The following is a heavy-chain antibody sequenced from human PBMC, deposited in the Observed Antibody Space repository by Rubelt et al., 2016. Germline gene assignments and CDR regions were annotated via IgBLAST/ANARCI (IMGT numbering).Heavy chain of an antibody. Sequence: GGSLRLSCAASGLTFGSSAIHWVRQAPGRGLEWLAFISHDGSHENYVDSVRGRFSISSDSSKNTRYLQMNNLRVEDSAVYHCAKDSTWAFDFWGQGTRVTVSS. V-gene: IGHV3-30*02. CDR1: GLTFGSSA. CDR3: AKDSTWAFDF. J-gene: IGHJ4*02. CDR2: ISHDGSHE.